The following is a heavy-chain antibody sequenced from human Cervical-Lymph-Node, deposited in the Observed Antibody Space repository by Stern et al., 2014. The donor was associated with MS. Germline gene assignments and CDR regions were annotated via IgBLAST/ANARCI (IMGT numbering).Heavy chain of an antibody. V-gene: IGHV3-9*01. CDR1: GFKFDEFA. CDR2: LGWNSEGR. J-gene: IGHJ5*02. Sequence: EVQLEESGGGMVQPGRSLRLSCEASGFKFDEFAMHWVRQAPGKGLEWVSGLGWNSEGRGYADSVQGRFTISRDNAKSSLYLQMNSLTAEDTALYYCAKADDYAAGIDAWGQGTLVVVSS. D-gene: IGHD3-16*01. CDR3: AKADDYAAGIDA.